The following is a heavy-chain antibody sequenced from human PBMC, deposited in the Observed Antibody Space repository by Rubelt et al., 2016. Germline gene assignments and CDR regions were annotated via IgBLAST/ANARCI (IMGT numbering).Heavy chain of an antibody. J-gene: IGHJ6*02. CDR2: ISGSGGST. CDR3: AKFVGFGVSYYGMDV. V-gene: IGHV3-23*04. D-gene: IGHD3-3*01. CDR1: GFTFSSYA. Sequence: DVQVVESGGGLVQPGGSLRLSCAASGFTFSSYAMSWVRQAPGKGLEWVSGISGSGGSTYYAGSVKGRFTVSRDSSKNTLYLQMTSRRAEDTAVYYCAKFVGFGVSYYGMDVWGQGTTVTVSS.